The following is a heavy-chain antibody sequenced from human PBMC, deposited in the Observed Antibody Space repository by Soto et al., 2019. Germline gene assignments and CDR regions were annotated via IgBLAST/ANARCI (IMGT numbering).Heavy chain of an antibody. J-gene: IGHJ4*02. Sequence: QVQLQESGPGLVKPSQTLSLTCIVSGGSISSGDYKWSWIRQPPGKGLEWIGYIYYSGYNYNNPSLKSRVTMSVDTSKNLFSLKLSSVTAADTAVYYCARSDNYVPFEYWGQGTLVTVSS. CDR1: GGSISSGDYK. D-gene: IGHD4-4*01. CDR2: IYYSGYN. V-gene: IGHV4-30-4*01. CDR3: ARSDNYVPFEY.